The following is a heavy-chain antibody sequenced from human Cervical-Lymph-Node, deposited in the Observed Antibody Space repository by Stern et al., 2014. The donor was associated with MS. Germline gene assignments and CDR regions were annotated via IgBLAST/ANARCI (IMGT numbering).Heavy chain of an antibody. Sequence: VQLVESGAEVKKPGASVKVSCKASGYTFTSHYMHWVRQAPGKGLEWVGIINPSGASASYAQKSQCRVTMTRDTSTSTVYMELSSLRSEDTAVYYCASGTGSKRPTGNYWGQGTLVTVSS. CDR1: GYTFTSHY. CDR2: INPSGASA. D-gene: IGHD3/OR15-3a*01. V-gene: IGHV1-46*01. J-gene: IGHJ4*02. CDR3: ASGTGSKRPTGNY.